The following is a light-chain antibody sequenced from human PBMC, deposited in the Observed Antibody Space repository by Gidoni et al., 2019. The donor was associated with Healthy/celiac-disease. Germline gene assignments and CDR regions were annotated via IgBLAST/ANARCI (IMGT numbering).Light chain of an antibody. CDR1: QTISSY. J-gene: IGKJ4*01. Sequence: DSQMSQSPSSRSAAVGNRVTITCRESQTISSYLNWYQQKQGKAPKLPIYAASSLQSGVPSRFSGSGSGTDFTLTISSLQPEEFATYYCLQSYSTPLTFXGXTKVEIK. V-gene: IGKV1-39*01. CDR2: AAS. CDR3: LQSYSTPLT.